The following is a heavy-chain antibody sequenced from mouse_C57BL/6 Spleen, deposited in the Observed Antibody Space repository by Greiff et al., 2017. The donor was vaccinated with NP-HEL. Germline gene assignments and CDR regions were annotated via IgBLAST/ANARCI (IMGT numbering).Heavy chain of an antibody. Sequence: EVKLMESGGGLVQPGGSLKLSCAASGFTFSDYYMYWVRQTPEKRLEWVAYISNGGGSTYYPDTVKGRFTISRENAKNTLDLKMRRLKSEDTAMYYCGRHDGYYGGDYWGQGTSVTVSS. J-gene: IGHJ4*01. CDR3: GRHDGYYGGDY. V-gene: IGHV5-12*01. D-gene: IGHD2-3*01. CDR2: ISNGGGST. CDR1: GFTFSDYY.